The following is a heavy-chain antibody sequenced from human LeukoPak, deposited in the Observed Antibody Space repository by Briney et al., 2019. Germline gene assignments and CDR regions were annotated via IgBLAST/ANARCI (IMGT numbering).Heavy chain of an antibody. CDR2: ISYDGSNK. CDR3: ARGGDNDY. V-gene: IGHV3-30*04. Sequence: GRNEGLSGAASGFRFRSYARQWVRQDPGKGLEWVAVISYDGSNKYYADSVKGRFTISRDNSKNTLYLQMNSLRAEDTAVYYCARGGDNDYWGQGTLVTVSS. J-gene: IGHJ4*02. D-gene: IGHD4-17*01. CDR1: GFRFRSYA.